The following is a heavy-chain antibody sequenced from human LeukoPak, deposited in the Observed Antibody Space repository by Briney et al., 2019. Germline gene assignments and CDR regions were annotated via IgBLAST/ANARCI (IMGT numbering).Heavy chain of an antibody. J-gene: IGHJ3*02. CDR1: GYTFTNYG. D-gene: IGHD3-22*01. CDR3: ARMMTPRHYYDRSGYYYGAFDI. V-gene: IGHV1-18*01. CDR2: ISGYNGYT. Sequence: ASVKVSCKTSGYTFTNYGISWVRQAPGQGLEWMGWISGYNGYTNYAQKLQGRVTMTTDTSTSTAYMELRSLRSDDTAVYYCARMMTPRHYYDRSGYYYGAFDIWGQGTMVTVSS.